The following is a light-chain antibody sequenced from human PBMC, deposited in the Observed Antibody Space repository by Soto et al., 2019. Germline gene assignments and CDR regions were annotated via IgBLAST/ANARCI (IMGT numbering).Light chain of an antibody. J-gene: IGKJ4*01. CDR3: QQRTDWPT. Sequence: EIVLTQSPATLSLSPGESATLSCRASQSVSHFLAWYQQKPGQAPRLLIYDTSNRATGIPGRFSGSGSVTDFTLTIDILEPADAAVYYCQQRTDWPTFGGGTKVEI. CDR1: QSVSHF. CDR2: DTS. V-gene: IGKV3-11*01.